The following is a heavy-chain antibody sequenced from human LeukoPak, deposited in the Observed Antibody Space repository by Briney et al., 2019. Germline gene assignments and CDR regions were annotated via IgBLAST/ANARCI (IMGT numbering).Heavy chain of an antibody. D-gene: IGHD2-15*01. CDR1: GYTFTGYY. CDR2: INPNSGGT. V-gene: IGHV1-2*02. Sequence: ASVKVSCKASGYTFTGYYMHWVRQAPGQGLEWMGWINPNSGGTNYAQKFQGRVTMTRDTSISTAYMELSRLRSDDTAVYYCARAVVAATRTSQLDYWGQGTLVTVSS. CDR3: ARAVVAATRTSQLDY. J-gene: IGHJ4*02.